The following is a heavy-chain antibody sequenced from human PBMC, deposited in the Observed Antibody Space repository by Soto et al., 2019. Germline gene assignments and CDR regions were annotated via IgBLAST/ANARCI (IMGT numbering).Heavy chain of an antibody. CDR3: ARDYGGKLGFDY. CDR1: GFTFSSYS. CDR2: ISSSSSYI. J-gene: IGHJ4*02. Sequence: EVPLVESGGGLVKPGGSLRLSCAASGFTFSSYSMNWVRQAPGKGLEWVSSISSSSSYIYYADSVKGRFTISRDNAKNSLYLQMNSLRAEDTAVYYCARDYGGKLGFDYWGQGTLVTVSS. D-gene: IGHD4-17*01. V-gene: IGHV3-21*01.